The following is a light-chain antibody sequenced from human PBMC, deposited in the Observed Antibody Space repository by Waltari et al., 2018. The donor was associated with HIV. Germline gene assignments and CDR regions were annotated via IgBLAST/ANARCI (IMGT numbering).Light chain of an antibody. V-gene: IGKV3-15*01. Sequence: EVVMTQSPVTLSVSPGERATLSCRASQSVSSDLAWYQQKPVQAPRLLIYGASTRASGIPARFSGSGSGTEFTLTISSLQSEDFAVYYCQQYNNWPPYTFGQGTKVDMK. CDR1: QSVSSD. CDR3: QQYNNWPPYT. CDR2: GAS. J-gene: IGKJ2*01.